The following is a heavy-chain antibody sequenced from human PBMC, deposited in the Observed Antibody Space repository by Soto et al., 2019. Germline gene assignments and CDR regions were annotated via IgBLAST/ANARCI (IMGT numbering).Heavy chain of an antibody. CDR2: ISPDGGST. V-gene: IGHV1-46*01. J-gene: IGHJ4*02. CDR1: GYAFTDHY. Sequence: QVQLVQSGAEVKKPGASVKVSCKASGYAFTDHYIHWVRQAPGQGLEWMGIISPDGGSTRYSQKFQDRSTMTRDTSTSTVYMELSSLRSEDTAVYYCARAPRGGVINVITSAQIDYWGQGTLVTVSS. D-gene: IGHD3-3*01. CDR3: ARAPRGGVINVITSAQIDY.